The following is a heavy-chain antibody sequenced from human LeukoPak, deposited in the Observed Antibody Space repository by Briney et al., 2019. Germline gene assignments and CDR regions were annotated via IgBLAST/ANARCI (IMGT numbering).Heavy chain of an antibody. CDR3: ACRDLRSTLSGL. J-gene: IGHJ4*02. CDR2: IYPGDSRT. V-gene: IGHV5-51*01. CDR1: GYTFTNYW. Sequence: GESLKISCKGFGYTFTNYWIGWVRQMPGKGLEWMGVIYPGDSRTRYSPSFQGQVTISADKSLSTAYLQWNSLKASDTAMYYCACRDLRSTLSGLWGQGTQVTVSS. D-gene: IGHD6-13*01.